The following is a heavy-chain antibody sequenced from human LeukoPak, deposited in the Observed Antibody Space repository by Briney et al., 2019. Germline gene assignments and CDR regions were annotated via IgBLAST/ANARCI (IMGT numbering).Heavy chain of an antibody. CDR2: ISYDGSNK. CDR3: ARLYSSLNYFDY. D-gene: IGHD6-6*01. V-gene: IGHV3-30-3*01. J-gene: IGHJ4*02. Sequence: GGSLRLSCAASGFTFSSYAMHWVRQAPGKGLEWVAVISYDGSNKYYADSVKGRFTISRDNSKNTLYLQMNSLRAEDTAVYYCARLYSSLNYFDYWGQGTLVTVSS. CDR1: GFTFSSYA.